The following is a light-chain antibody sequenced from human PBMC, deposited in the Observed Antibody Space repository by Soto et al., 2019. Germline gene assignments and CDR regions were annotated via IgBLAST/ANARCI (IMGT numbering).Light chain of an antibody. V-gene: IGLV2-8*01. Sequence: QSVLTQPPSASGSPGQSVIISCTGTSSDVGGYNYVSWYQQHPGKAPKLIIYEVTKRPSGVPYRFSGSKSGNTASLTVSGLQAEDEADYFCCSYAVRDTFYVFGTGTKVTVL. CDR2: EVT. CDR1: SSDVGGYNY. CDR3: CSYAVRDTFYV. J-gene: IGLJ1*01.